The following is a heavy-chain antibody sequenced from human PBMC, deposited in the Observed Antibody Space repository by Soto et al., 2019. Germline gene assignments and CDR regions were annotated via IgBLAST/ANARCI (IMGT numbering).Heavy chain of an antibody. V-gene: IGHV3-74*01. CDR3: GRGVVGYDTLTHRSHYYCDMDV. Sequence: GGSLRLSCAASGFTFSSYWMHWVRQAPGKGLVWVSRIKSDGSSTNYADSVKGRFTISRDNAKSTLYLQMNSLRAEDTAVYYCGRGVVGYDTLTHRSHYYCDMDVWGQGTTVTASS. J-gene: IGHJ6*02. CDR2: IKSDGSST. CDR1: GFTFSSYW. D-gene: IGHD3-9*01.